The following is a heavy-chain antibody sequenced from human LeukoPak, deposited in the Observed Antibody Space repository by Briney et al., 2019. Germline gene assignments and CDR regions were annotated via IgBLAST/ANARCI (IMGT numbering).Heavy chain of an antibody. Sequence: KPGGSLRLSCVASGFTFSDYYMSWIRQAPGKGLEWVSYISSSGSARYYTDSVKGRFTISRDNAKNSLYLQMNSLRAEDTAVYYCAGEGSSLTGVHYWGQGTLVTVSS. CDR2: ISSSGSAR. CDR3: AGEGSSLTGVHY. J-gene: IGHJ4*02. CDR1: GFTFSDYY. V-gene: IGHV3-11*01. D-gene: IGHD3-9*01.